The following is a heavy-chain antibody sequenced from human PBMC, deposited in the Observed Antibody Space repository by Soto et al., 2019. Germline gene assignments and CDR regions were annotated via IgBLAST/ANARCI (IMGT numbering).Heavy chain of an antibody. V-gene: IGHV1-69*01. D-gene: IGHD3-22*01. J-gene: IGHJ4*02. CDR2: ITPLFGTP. CDR1: GGTFNKYA. CDR3: ARQFDYDTSGYYYAY. Sequence: QVQLVQSGTEVKKPGSSVKVSCKASGGTFNKYAIDWVRQAPGQGLEWMGGITPLFGTPNYAQRFQGRVTISADEFTSTAYMELRSLRSDDTGVYYCARQFDYDTSGYYYAYWGQGTLVTVSS.